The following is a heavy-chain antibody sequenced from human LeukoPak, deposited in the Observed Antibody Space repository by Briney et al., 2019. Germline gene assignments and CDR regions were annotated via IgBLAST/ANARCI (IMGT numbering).Heavy chain of an antibody. V-gene: IGHV3-21*01. CDR3: ARVDAFDL. CDR2: ISSSSSYI. Sequence: GSLRVSCAASGFTFSSYDMNWVRQAPGKGLEWVSYISSSSSYIYYADSVKGRFTISRDNAKNSLYLQMNSLRAEDTAVYYCARVDAFDLWGQGTMVTVSP. J-gene: IGHJ3*01. CDR1: GFTFSSYD.